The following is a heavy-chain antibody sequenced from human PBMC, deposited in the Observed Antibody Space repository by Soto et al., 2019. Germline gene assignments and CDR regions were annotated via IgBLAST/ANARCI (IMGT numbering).Heavy chain of an antibody. V-gene: IGHV3-53*02. CDR3: ARDPYNCNPLYDYGMDV. D-gene: IGHD1-20*01. CDR1: GFTVSSNY. Sequence: EVQLVETGGGLIQPGGSLRLSCAASGFTVSSNYMSWVRQAPGKGLEWVSVIYSGGSTYYADSVKGRFTISRDNSKNTLYLPLNSLRAAGTAVYYCARDPYNCNPLYDYGMDVWGQGTTVTVSS. J-gene: IGHJ6*02. CDR2: IYSGGST.